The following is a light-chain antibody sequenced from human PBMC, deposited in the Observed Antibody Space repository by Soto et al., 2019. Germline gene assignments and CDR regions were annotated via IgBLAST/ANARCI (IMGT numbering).Light chain of an antibody. J-gene: IGKJ4*01. Sequence: DVELTQSPLSLPVTLGQPASISCRSSQSLVSSDGNTYLNWFQQRPGQPPRRLIYKVSNRDSGVPDRFSGSVSGTEFTLKISRVEAEDVGVYYCMQGTHWPLTFGGGTKVEIK. CDR3: MQGTHWPLT. CDR2: KVS. CDR1: QSLVSSDGNTY. V-gene: IGKV2-30*01.